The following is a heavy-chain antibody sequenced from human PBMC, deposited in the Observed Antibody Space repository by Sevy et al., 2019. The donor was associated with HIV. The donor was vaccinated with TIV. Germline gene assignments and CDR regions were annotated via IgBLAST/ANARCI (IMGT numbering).Heavy chain of an antibody. CDR3: ASLTPTVAGDYYYYGMDV. J-gene: IGHJ6*02. Sequence: SETLSLTCAVYGGSFSGYYWSWIRQSPGKGLEWIGEINHSGSTNYNPSLKSRVTISVDTSKNQFSLKLSSVTAADTAVYYCASLTPTVAGDYYYYGMDVWGQGTTVTVSS. CDR2: INHSGST. V-gene: IGHV4-34*01. D-gene: IGHD6-19*01. CDR1: GGSFSGYY.